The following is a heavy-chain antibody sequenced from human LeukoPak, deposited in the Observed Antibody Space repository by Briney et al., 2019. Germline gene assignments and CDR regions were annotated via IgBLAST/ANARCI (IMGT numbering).Heavy chain of an antibody. CDR3: AKRYCSSTTCYDGRGAFDY. J-gene: IGHJ4*02. CDR2: IYHSGST. CDR1: DYSISSGYY. V-gene: IGHV4-38-2*02. D-gene: IGHD2-2*01. Sequence: SETLSLTCTVSDYSISSGYYWDWIRQPPGKGLEWIGSIYHSGSTYYNPSLKSRVTISVDTSKNQFSLKLSSVTAADTAVYYCAKRYCSSTTCYDGRGAFDYWGQGTLVTVSS.